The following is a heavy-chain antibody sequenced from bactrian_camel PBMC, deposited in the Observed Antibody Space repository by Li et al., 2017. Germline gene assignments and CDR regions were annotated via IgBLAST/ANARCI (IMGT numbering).Heavy chain of an antibody. CDR3: AASTGAMIARLLRRPSDFVY. V-gene: IGHV3S31*01. CDR1: GYTYNSYC. CDR2: IDVTGDT. J-gene: IGHJ6*01. D-gene: IGHD5*01. Sequence: VQLVESGGGSVQAGGSLRLSCAASGYTYNSYCMGWFRQAPGKEREGVAAIDVTGDTNYGDFVEGRFSISKDNDKNTLFQQMTSLKPEDTAMYYCAASTGAMIARLLRRPSDFVYWGQGTQVTVS.